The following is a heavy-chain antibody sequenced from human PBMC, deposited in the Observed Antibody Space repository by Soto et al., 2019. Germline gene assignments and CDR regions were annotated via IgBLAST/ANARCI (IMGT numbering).Heavy chain of an antibody. Sequence: ASVKVSCKASGYTFIRYGLSWVRQAPGQVLEWMGLISPYNGNTHYAQKFQGRVTITTDTPPSTAYMELRSLRSDDTAVYCCARGVKVRGAAGYYGMDVWGQGTTVPVS. V-gene: IGHV1-18*01. CDR3: ARGVKVRGAAGYYGMDV. CDR2: ISPYNGNT. CDR1: GYTFIRYG. D-gene: IGHD3-10*01. J-gene: IGHJ6*02.